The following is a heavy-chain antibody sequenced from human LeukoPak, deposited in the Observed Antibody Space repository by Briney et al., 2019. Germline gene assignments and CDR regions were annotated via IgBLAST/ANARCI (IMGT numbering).Heavy chain of an antibody. D-gene: IGHD1-1*01. CDR2: INHSGST. CDR1: GGSFSGYY. V-gene: IGHV4-34*01. J-gene: IGHJ4*02. Sequence: SETLSLTCAVYGGSFSGYYWSWIRQPPGKGLEWIGEINHSGSTNYNPSLKSRVTISVDTSKNQFSLKLSSVTAADTAVYYCARGYTAPRPGPFDYWGQGTLVTVSS. CDR3: ARGYTAPRPGPFDY.